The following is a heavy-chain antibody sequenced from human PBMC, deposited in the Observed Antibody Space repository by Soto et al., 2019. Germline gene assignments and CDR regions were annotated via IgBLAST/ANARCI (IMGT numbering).Heavy chain of an antibody. CDR3: ARARCDGGSCYSGFDY. D-gene: IGHD2-15*01. CDR2: IKQDGSEK. V-gene: IGHV3-7*01. CDR1: GFTFSRFW. Sequence: ESGGTLVQPGGSLRLSCATSGFTFSRFWMSWVRQAPGKGLEWVANIKQDGSEKYYVDSVKGRFTMSRDNAKNSLYLQMNSLRAEDTALYYCARARCDGGSCYSGFDYWGQGTLVTVSS. J-gene: IGHJ4*02.